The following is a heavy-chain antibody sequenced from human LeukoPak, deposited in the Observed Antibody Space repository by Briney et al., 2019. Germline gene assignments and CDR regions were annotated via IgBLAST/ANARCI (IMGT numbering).Heavy chain of an antibody. CDR1: GGSISGSSYY. Sequence: SETLSLTCNVSGGSISGSSYYWGWIRQPPGKGLEWIGSIYYSGSTYYNPSLKSRVTISVDTSKNQFSLKLSSVTAADTAVYYCARVVAATRRRGLFDYWGQGTLVTVSS. J-gene: IGHJ4*02. CDR2: IYYSGST. V-gene: IGHV4-39*07. CDR3: ARVVAATRRRGLFDY. D-gene: IGHD2-15*01.